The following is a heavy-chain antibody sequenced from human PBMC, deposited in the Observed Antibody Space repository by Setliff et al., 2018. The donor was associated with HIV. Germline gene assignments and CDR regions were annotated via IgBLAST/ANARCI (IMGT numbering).Heavy chain of an antibody. D-gene: IGHD3-3*01. V-gene: IGHV3-21*01. CDR2: ISSSSSYT. J-gene: IGHJ4*02. CDR1: GFTFSSYS. CDR3: ARDVSWRVRTYIDY. Sequence: PGGSLRLSCAASGFTFSSYSMNWVRQAPGKGLEWVSYISSSSSYTHYADSVKGRFTISRDNVKSSLYLQMNSLTAEDTAVYYCARDVSWRVRTYIDYWGQGALVTVSS.